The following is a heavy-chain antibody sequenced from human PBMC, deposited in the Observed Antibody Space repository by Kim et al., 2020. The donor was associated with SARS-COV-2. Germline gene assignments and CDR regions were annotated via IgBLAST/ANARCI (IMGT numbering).Heavy chain of an antibody. V-gene: IGHV3-23*01. J-gene: IGHJ3*02. CDR3: AIVGDYDFWSGYDAFDI. D-gene: IGHD3-3*01. Sequence: GGSLRLSCAASGFTFSSYAMSWVRQAPGKGLEWVSAISGSGGSTYYADSVKGRFTISRDNSKNTLYLQMNSLRAEDTAVYYCAIVGDYDFWSGYDAFDIWGQGTMVTVSS. CDR2: ISGSGGST. CDR1: GFTFSSYA.